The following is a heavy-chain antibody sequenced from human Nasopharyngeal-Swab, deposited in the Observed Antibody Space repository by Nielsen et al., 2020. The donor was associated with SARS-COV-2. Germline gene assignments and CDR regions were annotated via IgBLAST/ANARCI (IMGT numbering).Heavy chain of an antibody. J-gene: IGHJ6*03. Sequence: ASVKVSCKASGYTFTTHTLHWVRQAPGDRLEWMGWINAGNGDTKYSQKFQDRVTITWDTSANTAYMELSGLRSEDTAVFYCARQSRTAFLEYCYYMDVWGKGTTVTVSS. CDR1: GYTFTTHT. CDR3: ARQSRTAFLEYCYYMDV. V-gene: IGHV1-3*01. D-gene: IGHD2-21*02. CDR2: INAGNGDT.